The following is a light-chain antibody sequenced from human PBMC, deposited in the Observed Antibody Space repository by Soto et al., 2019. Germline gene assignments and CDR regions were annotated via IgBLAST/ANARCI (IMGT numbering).Light chain of an antibody. V-gene: IGKV3-20*01. CDR2: GAS. J-gene: IGKJ1*01. Sequence: EIVLTQSPGTLSLSPGERATLSCRASQSVAGSYLAWYRRKPAQAPRLLIYGASTRATDIPRRFSGSGSGTDFTLTITRLEPEDFAVYYCQQHGSSPPTFGSGTRVEIK. CDR1: QSVAGSY. CDR3: QQHGSSPPT.